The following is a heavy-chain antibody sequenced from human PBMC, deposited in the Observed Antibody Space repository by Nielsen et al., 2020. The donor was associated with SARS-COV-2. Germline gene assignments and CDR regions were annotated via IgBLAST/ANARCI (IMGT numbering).Heavy chain of an antibody. CDR3: ARGHVVVSAAKRGWFDP. Sequence: GSLRLSCTVSGGFISSYYWSWIRQPPGKGLEWIGEINHSGSTNYNPSLKSRVTISVDTSKNQFSLKLSSVTAADTAVYYCARGHVVVSAAKRGWFDPWGQGTLVTVSS. CDR2: INHSGST. CDR1: GGFISSYY. D-gene: IGHD2-2*01. V-gene: IGHV4-34*01. J-gene: IGHJ5*02.